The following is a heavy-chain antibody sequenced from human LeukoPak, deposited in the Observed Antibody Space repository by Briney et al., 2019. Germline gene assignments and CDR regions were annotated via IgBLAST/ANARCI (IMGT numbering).Heavy chain of an antibody. CDR2: ITDSGDGT. CDR1: GFTFNSRA. D-gene: IGHD1-14*01. CDR3: VLDSPVLTR. V-gene: IGHV3-23*01. Sequence: PGGSLRLSCAASGFTFNSRAMSWVRQAPGKGLEWVSAITDSGDGTYHADSVKGRFTISRDDSKNTLYLQMNTLRAEDTAIYYCVLDSPVLTRWGQGTLVTVSS. J-gene: IGHJ4*02.